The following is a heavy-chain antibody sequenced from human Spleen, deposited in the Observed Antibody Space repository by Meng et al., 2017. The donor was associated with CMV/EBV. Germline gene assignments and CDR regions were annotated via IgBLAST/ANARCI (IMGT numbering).Heavy chain of an antibody. J-gene: IGHJ4*02. Sequence: GRRPESGPGLVKPSETLSLTCTVSGGSISSYYWSWIRQPAGKGLEWIGRIYSSGSTNYNPSLKSRVTVSVDTSKTQFSLRLSSVTAADTAVYYCARVGAYCGGDCYLDYWGQGTLVTVSS. D-gene: IGHD2-21*02. CDR3: ARVGAYCGGDCYLDY. CDR1: GGSISSYY. CDR2: IYSSGST. V-gene: IGHV4-4*07.